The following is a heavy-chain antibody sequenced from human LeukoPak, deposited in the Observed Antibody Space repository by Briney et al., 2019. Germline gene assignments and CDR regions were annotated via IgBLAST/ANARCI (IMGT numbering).Heavy chain of an antibody. CDR2: INPNSGGT. D-gene: IGHD3-9*01. CDR1: GYTFTGYY. J-gene: IGHJ4*02. CDR3: ARGSGGSRYYDILTGYRYPALDY. Sequence: GASVKVSCKASGYTFTGYYMHWVRQAPGQGLEWMGWINPNSGGTNYAQKFQGRVTMTRDTSISTAYMELSRLGSDDTAVYYCARGSGGSRYYDILTGYRYPALDYWGQGTLVTVSS. V-gene: IGHV1-2*02.